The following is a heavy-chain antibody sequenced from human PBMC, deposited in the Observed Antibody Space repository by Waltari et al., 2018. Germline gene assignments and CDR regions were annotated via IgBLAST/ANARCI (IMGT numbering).Heavy chain of an antibody. D-gene: IGHD3-3*01. CDR2: INAGNGNT. CDR1: GYTFTSYA. Sequence: QVQLVQSGAEVKKPGASVKVSCKASGYTFTSYAMHWVRQAPGQRLEWMGWINAGNGNTKYSQKFQGRVTITRDTSASTAYMELSSLRSEDTAVYYCASTHEVEDFWSGYYTNFDYWGQGTLVTVSS. CDR3: ASTHEVEDFWSGYYTNFDY. J-gene: IGHJ4*02. V-gene: IGHV1-3*01.